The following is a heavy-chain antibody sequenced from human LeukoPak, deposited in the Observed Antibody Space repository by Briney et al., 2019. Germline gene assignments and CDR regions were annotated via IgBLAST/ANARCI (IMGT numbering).Heavy chain of an antibody. CDR1: GGSFSGYY. CDR2: INHSGST. D-gene: IGHD2-2*01. CDR3: ARRGLDIVVVPAAIGGYEDGFPFDY. Sequence: SETLSLTCAVCGGSFSGYYWSWIRQPPGKGLEWIGEINHSGSTNYNPSLKSRVTISVDTSKNQFSLKLSSVTAADTAVYYCARRGLDIVVVPAAIGGYEDGFPFDYWGQGTLVTVSS. J-gene: IGHJ4*02. V-gene: IGHV4-34*01.